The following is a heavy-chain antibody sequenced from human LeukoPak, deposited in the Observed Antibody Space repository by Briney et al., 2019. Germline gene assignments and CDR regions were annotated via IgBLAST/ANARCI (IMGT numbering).Heavy chain of an antibody. J-gene: IGHJ4*02. CDR1: GYTFTDYY. CDR2: INPNGGGT. V-gene: IGHV1-2*02. CDR3: ARAPLGYSGYDPTGDY. Sequence: ASVKVSCKASGYTFTDYYMHWVRQAPGQGLEWMGWINPNGGGTHYAQKFQGRVTMTRNTSISTAYMELSSLRSEDTAVYYCARAPLGYSGYDPTGDYWGQGTLVTVSS. D-gene: IGHD5-12*01.